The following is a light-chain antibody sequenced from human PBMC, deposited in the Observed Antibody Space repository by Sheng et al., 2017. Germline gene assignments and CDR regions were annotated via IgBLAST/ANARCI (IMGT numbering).Light chain of an antibody. CDR1: NWRQG. CDR3: HVWDSGTNHVV. Sequence: SYVLTQAPSVSVAPGQTGQDNLWGKQNWRQGCPLVPTEASQAPVLVVYDDTNRPSGIPERFSWVHYXEHGHPDISRVEAGDEADYYCHVWDSGTNHVVFGGGTKLTVL. V-gene: IGLV3-21*02. J-gene: IGLJ2*01. CDR2: DDT.